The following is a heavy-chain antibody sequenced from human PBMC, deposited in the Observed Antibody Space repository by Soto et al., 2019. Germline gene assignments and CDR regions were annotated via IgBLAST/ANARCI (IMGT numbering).Heavy chain of an antibody. V-gene: IGHV3-48*01. CDR3: VRDAGSLGY. Sequence: VGSLRLSCVVSGVTFSSYSMDWVRQAPGKGLEWVSYITSGSSTIHYADSVKGRFTISRDNAKNSVFLQMNSLRVEDTAVYYCVRDAGSLGYWGQGTLVTVSS. D-gene: IGHD3-10*01. CDR2: ITSGSSTI. J-gene: IGHJ4*02. CDR1: GVTFSSYS.